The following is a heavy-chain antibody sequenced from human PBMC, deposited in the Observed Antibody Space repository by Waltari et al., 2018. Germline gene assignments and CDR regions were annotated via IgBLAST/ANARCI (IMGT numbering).Heavy chain of an antibody. CDR3: ARGNTASLDY. D-gene: IGHD2-21*02. J-gene: IGHJ4*02. CDR2: IYSAVTT. V-gene: IGHV3-53*01. CDR1: WFPVTTSY. Sequence: HLVESGGGLIQPGGSLRLSSAASWFPVTTSYMSWVRQAPGRGLECVSVIYSAVTTYYADSVKGRFTISRDTFRNTLYLQMDNLRPDDTAVYYCARGNTASLDYWGQGTLVTVSS.